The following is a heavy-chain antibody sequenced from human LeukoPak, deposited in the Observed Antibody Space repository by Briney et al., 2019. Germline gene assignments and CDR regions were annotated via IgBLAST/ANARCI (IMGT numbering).Heavy chain of an antibody. V-gene: IGHV1-2*02. J-gene: IGHJ4*02. CDR2: IHPNTGGT. CDR1: GYTFTGHY. D-gene: IGHD4-17*01. CDR3: AVGPSVGELDY. Sequence: ASVKVSCKASGYTFTGHYIHWVRQAPGQGLEWMGWIHPNTGGTKYAQKFQGRVTMTRDTSISTAYMELSRLRSDDTAVYYCAVGPSVGELDYWGQGTLVTVSS.